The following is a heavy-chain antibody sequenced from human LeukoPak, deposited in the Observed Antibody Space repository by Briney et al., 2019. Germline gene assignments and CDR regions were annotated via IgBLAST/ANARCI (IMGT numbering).Heavy chain of an antibody. D-gene: IGHD3-9*01. V-gene: IGHV3-30*02. J-gene: IGHJ4*02. CDR1: GISFRSYG. Sequence: GGSLRLSCAASGISFRSYGMHWVRQAPGKGLEWVTFIWYDASNKYYAESVKGRFTISRDNSRNTVFLQMNSLRAKDTAIYYCATDISTHYFGSWGQGTLVTVSS. CDR2: IWYDASNK. CDR3: ATDISTHYFGS.